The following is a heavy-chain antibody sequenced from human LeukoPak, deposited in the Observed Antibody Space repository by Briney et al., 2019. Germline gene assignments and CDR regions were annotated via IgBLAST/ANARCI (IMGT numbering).Heavy chain of an antibody. J-gene: IGHJ3*02. CDR2: ISWNSGSI. V-gene: IGHV3-9*01. D-gene: IGHD3-22*01. CDR3: ARHSLNYYFDAFDI. CDR1: GFTFDDYA. Sequence: GGSLRLSCAASGFTFDDYAMHWVRQAPGKGLEWVSGISWNSGSIGYADSVKGRFTISRDNAKNSLYLQMNSLRAEDTAVYYCARHSLNYYFDAFDIWGQGTKVTVSS.